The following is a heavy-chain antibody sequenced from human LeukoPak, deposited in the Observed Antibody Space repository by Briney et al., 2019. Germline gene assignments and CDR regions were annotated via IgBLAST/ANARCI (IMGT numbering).Heavy chain of an antibody. V-gene: IGHV3-74*01. J-gene: IGHJ4*02. CDR1: GFTFSSYW. Sequence: GGSLRLSCAASGFTFSSYWMHWVRHAPGKGLVWVSRINSDGRSTSYADSVKGRFTISRDNAKNTLYLQMNSLRAEDTAVYYCARDRNLGELSFWGQGTLVTVSS. CDR3: ARDRNLGELSF. CDR2: INSDGRST. D-gene: IGHD3-16*02.